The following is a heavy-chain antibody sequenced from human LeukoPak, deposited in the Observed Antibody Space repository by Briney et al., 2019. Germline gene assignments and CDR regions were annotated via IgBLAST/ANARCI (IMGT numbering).Heavy chain of an antibody. CDR1: GFTFSSYA. CDR3: AKDPSYCGGDCEDY. CDR2: IGGSGGST. Sequence: GGSLRLSCAASGFTFSSYAMSWVRQAPGKGLEWVSAIGGSGGSTYYADSVKGRFTISRDNSKNTLYLQMNSLRAEDTAVYYCAKDPSYCGGDCEDYWGQGTLVTVSS. D-gene: IGHD2-21*02. J-gene: IGHJ4*02. V-gene: IGHV3-23*01.